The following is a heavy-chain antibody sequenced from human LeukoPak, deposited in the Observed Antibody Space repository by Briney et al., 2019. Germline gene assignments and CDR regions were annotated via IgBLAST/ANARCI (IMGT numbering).Heavy chain of an antibody. D-gene: IGHD3-22*01. CDR1: GFTFSSYS. V-gene: IGHV3-21*01. CDR2: ISSSSSYI. CDR3: ARDTYYYDSSGYYGFDY. J-gene: IGHJ4*02. Sequence: GGSLRLSCAASGFTFSSYSMNWDRQAPGKGLEWVSSISSSSSYIYYADSVKGRFTISRDNAKNSLYLQMNSLRAEDTAVYYCARDTYYYDSSGYYGFDYWGQGTLVTVSS.